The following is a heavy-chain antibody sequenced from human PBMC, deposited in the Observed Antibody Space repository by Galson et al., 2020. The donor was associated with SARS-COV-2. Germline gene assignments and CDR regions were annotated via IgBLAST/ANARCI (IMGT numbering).Heavy chain of an antibody. CDR1: GDSVSSNIAA. CDR2: TYYRSKRYN. CDR3: ARANYHDSSGYRAFDI. V-gene: IGHV6-1*01. J-gene: IGHJ3*02. Sequence: SQTLSLTCAISGDSVSSNIAAWTWIRQSPSRGLEWLGRTYYRSKRYNDYAVSVKSRITINPDTSKNQFSLQLNSVTPEDTAVYYCARANYHDSSGYRAFDIWGQGTMVTVSS. D-gene: IGHD3-22*01.